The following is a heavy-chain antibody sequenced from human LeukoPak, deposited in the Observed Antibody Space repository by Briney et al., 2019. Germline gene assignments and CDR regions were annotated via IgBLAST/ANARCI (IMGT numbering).Heavy chain of an antibody. V-gene: IGHV1-69*06. CDR3: ASVSGWPHFDY. CDR2: IIPIFGTA. Sequence: SVKVPCKASGGTFSSYAISWVRQAPGQGLEWMGGIIPIFGTANYAQKFQGRVTITADKSTSTAYMELSSLRSEDTAVYYCASVSGWPHFDYWGQGTLVTVSS. CDR1: GGTFSSYA. D-gene: IGHD6-19*01. J-gene: IGHJ4*02.